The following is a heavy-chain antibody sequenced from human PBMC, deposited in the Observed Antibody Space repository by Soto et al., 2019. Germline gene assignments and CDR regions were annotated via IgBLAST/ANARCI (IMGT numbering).Heavy chain of an antibody. CDR2: IRGDGGQT. CDR1: GFTFSSYG. J-gene: IGHJ4*02. Sequence: GGSLRLSCTASGFTFSSYGMGWVRQAPGKGLQWVSTIRGDGGQTHYTDSVKGRFSISRDNSKNTVYLQMDSLRAEDTAMYFCARDVGLDSDDFFAYWGQGTQVTVSS. V-gene: IGHV3-23*01. CDR3: ARDVGLDSDDFFAY. D-gene: IGHD3-9*01.